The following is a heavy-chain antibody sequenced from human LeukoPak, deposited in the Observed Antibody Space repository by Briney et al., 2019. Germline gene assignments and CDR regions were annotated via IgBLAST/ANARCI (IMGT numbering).Heavy chain of an antibody. D-gene: IGHD2-8*01. Sequence: GGSLRLSCAASGFTFSSYWMHWVRQAPGKGLVWVSRITPDGSGTNFADSVKGRFTISRDNAKNTLYLQMNGLGAEDTAVYYCARVPGVASGRGIDHWGQGTLVTVSS. CDR2: ITPDGSGT. CDR1: GFTFSSYW. CDR3: ARVPGVASGRGIDH. V-gene: IGHV3-74*01. J-gene: IGHJ4*02.